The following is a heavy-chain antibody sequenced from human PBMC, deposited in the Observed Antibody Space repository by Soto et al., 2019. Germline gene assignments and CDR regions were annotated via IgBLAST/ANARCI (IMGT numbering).Heavy chain of an antibody. D-gene: IGHD6-13*01. J-gene: IGHJ4*02. CDR1: GYIFTSNV. V-gene: IGHV1-3*01. CDR3: ARDHPYPGSSWFFFDL. CDR2: INAGNGNT. Sequence: ASVKVSCKASGYIFTSNVMHWVRQAPGLRLEWMGWINAGNGNTKYSQKFQGRVTITRDTPASTAFMELSSLRSEDTAVYYCARDHPYPGSSWFFFDLWGQGTLVTVSS.